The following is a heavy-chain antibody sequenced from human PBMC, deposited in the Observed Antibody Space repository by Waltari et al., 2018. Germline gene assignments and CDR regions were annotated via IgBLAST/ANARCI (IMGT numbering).Heavy chain of an antibody. CDR2: IYYSGST. J-gene: IGHJ4*02. D-gene: IGHD1-26*01. V-gene: IGHV4-39*07. CDR3: TSGQWELLRYFDY. CDR1: GGSISSRSYY. Sequence: QLQLQESGPGLVKPSETLSLTCTVSGGSISSRSYYWGWIRTPPGKGLEWIGSIYYSGSTYYNPSLKSRVTISVDTSKNQFSLKLSSVTAADTAVYYCTSGQWELLRYFDYWGQGTLVTVSS.